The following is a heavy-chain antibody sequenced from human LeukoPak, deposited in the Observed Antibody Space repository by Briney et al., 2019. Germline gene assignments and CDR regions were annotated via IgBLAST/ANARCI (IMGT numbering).Heavy chain of an antibody. CDR2: ISWNSGSI. Sequence: PGGSLRLSCAASGFTFDDYAMHWVRQAPGKGLEWVSGISWNSGSIGYADSAKGRFTISRDNAKNSLYLQMNSLRAEDTALYYCAKDIGSYSSGLDFATADAFDIWGQGTMVTVSS. V-gene: IGHV3-9*01. CDR1: GFTFDDYA. CDR3: AKDIGSYSSGLDFATADAFDI. J-gene: IGHJ3*02. D-gene: IGHD6-19*01.